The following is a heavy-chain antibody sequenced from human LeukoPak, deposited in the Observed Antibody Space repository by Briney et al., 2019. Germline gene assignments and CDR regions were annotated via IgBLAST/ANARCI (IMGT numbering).Heavy chain of an antibody. CDR1: GGSFSGYY. D-gene: IGHD1-26*01. CDR2: INHSGST. CDR3: ARDSKRWEEVDY. Sequence: PSETLSLTCAVYGGSFSGYYWSWIRQPPGKGLEWIGEINHSGSTNYNPSLKSRVTISVDTSKNQFSLKLSSVTAADTAVYYCARDSKRWEEVDYWGQGTLVTVSS. J-gene: IGHJ4*02. V-gene: IGHV4-34*01.